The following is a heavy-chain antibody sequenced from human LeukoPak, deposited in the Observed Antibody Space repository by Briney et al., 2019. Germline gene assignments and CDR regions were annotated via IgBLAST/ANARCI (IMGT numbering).Heavy chain of an antibody. CDR2: ISSRSSYI. CDR1: GFTFSSSS. D-gene: IGHD4-11*01. J-gene: IGHJ4*02. Sequence: GGSLRLSCAASGFTFSSSSMNWVRQAPGKGLESFSFISSRSSYIYYADSVKGRFTISRDNANNSLYLHMNSLRAEDTAVYYCASFRDYSNCNWGQGTLVTVSS. CDR3: ASFRDYSNCN. V-gene: IGHV3-21*01.